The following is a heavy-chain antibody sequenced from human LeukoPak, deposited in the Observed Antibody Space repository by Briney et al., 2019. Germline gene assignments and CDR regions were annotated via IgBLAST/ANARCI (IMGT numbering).Heavy chain of an antibody. Sequence: SETLSLTCTVSGGSISSSSYYWGWIRQPPGKGLEWIGSIYYSGSTYYNPSLKSRVTISVDTSKNQFSLKLSSVTAADTAAYYCARDPRDPKHNWFDPWGQGTLVTVSS. CDR2: IYYSGST. V-gene: IGHV4-39*07. CDR3: ARDPRDPKHNWFDP. CDR1: GGSISSSSYY. J-gene: IGHJ5*02.